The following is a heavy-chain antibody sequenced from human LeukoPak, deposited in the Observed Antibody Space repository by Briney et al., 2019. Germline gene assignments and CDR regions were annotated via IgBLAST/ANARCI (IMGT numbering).Heavy chain of an antibody. V-gene: IGHV3-23*01. CDR2: ISGSGVST. CDR3: AKDLLNYYDSSGYYIDAFDI. Sequence: GGSLRLSCAASGFTFSSYGMSWVRQAPGKGLEWVSAISGSGVSTYYADSVKGRFTISRDNSKNTLYLQMNSLRAEDTAVYYCAKDLLNYYDSSGYYIDAFDIWGQGTMVTVSS. J-gene: IGHJ3*02. D-gene: IGHD3-22*01. CDR1: GFTFSSYG.